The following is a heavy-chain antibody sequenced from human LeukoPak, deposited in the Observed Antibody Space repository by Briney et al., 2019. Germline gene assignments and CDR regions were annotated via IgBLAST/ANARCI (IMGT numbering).Heavy chain of an antibody. CDR1: GGSISSGGYY. V-gene: IGHV4-31*03. D-gene: IGHD6-6*01. CDR2: IYYSGST. CDR3: AGDPPSSIAAPPGAFDI. Sequence: SETLSLTCTVSGGSISSGGYYWSWIRQHPGKGLVWIGYIYYSGSTYYNPSLKSRVTISVDRSKNQFSLKLSSVTAADTAVYYCAGDPPSSIAAPPGAFDIWGQGTMVTVSS. J-gene: IGHJ3*02.